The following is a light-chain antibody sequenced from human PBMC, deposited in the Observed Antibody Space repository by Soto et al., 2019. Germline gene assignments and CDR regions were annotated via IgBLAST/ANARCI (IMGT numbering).Light chain of an antibody. J-gene: IGKJ1*01. Sequence: EIVMTQSPATLSVSPGERDTLSCRASQSVSSNLAWYQQKPGQAPRLLIYGASTRATGIPARFSGSGSGTEFTLTISSPQSEDYAVYYCHQYNNWPPWTFGQGTKVDIK. CDR3: HQYNNWPPWT. V-gene: IGKV3-15*01. CDR1: QSVSSN. CDR2: GAS.